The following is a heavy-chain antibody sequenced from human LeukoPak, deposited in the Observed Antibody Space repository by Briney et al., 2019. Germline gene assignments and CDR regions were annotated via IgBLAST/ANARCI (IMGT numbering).Heavy chain of an antibody. J-gene: IGHJ6*03. D-gene: IGHD3-9*01. CDR2: IKQDGSEK. V-gene: IGHV3-7*01. CDR3: ARDLYDILTGYPPYYYMDV. CDR1: GFTFSSYW. Sequence: GGSLRLSCAATGFTFSSYWMSWVRQAPGKGLEWVANIKQDGSEKYYVDSVKGRFTISRDNAKNSLYLQMNSLRAEDTAVYYCARDLYDILTGYPPYYYMDVWGKGTTVTVSS.